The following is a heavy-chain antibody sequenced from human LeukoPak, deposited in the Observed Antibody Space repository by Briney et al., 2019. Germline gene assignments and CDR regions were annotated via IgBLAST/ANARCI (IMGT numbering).Heavy chain of an antibody. CDR1: GFTFSSYW. D-gene: IGHD2-2*01. CDR2: IKQDGSEK. V-gene: IGHV3-7*01. CDR3: ARDELDVIGIVPAAMGFDP. J-gene: IGHJ5*02. Sequence: GGSLRLSCAASGFTFSSYWMSWVRQAPGKGLEWVANIKQDGSEKYYVDSVKGRFTISRDNAKNSLYLQMNSLRAEDTAVYYCARDELDVIGIVPAAMGFDPWGQGTLVTVSS.